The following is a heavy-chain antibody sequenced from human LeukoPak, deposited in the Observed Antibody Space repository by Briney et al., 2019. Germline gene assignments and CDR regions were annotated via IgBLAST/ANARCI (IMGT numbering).Heavy chain of an antibody. CDR3: ARGVDSAIDW. J-gene: IGHJ4*02. CDR2: INGDGRDK. D-gene: IGHD3-9*01. CDR1: GFTFSSYW. V-gene: IGHV3-7*01. Sequence: GGSLRLSCAASGFTFSSYWMNWLRQAPGKGLEWVANINGDGRDKYYVGSVRGRFTISRDNADNALYLQMNSPRGDDTALYYCARGVDSAIDWWGQGTLVTVSS.